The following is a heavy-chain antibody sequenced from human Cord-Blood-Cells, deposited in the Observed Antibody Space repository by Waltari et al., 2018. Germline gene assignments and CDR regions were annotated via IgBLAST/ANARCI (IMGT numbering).Heavy chain of an antibody. V-gene: IGHV1-8*03. D-gene: IGHD6-6*01. CDR3: AREGGSIAARRAAFDI. J-gene: IGHJ3*02. CDR2: MNPNSGNT. Sequence: GQGLEWMGWMNPNSGNTGYAQKFQGRVTITRNTSISTAYMELSSLRSEDTAVYYCAREGGSIAARRAAFDIWGQGTMVTVSS.